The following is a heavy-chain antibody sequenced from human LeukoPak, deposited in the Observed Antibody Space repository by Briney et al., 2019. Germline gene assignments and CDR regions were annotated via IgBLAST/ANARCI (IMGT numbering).Heavy chain of an antibody. D-gene: IGHD6-13*01. J-gene: IGHJ6*03. CDR3: ARPGIPGYSSSWSSHKDV. CDR2: IYPGDSDT. Sequence: GESLKISCKGSGYSFTSYWIGWVRQMPGKGLEWMGIIYPGDSDTRYSPSFQGQVTISADKSISTAYLQWSSLKASDTAMYYCARPGIPGYSSSWSSHKDVWGKGTTVTVSS. CDR1: GYSFTSYW. V-gene: IGHV5-51*01.